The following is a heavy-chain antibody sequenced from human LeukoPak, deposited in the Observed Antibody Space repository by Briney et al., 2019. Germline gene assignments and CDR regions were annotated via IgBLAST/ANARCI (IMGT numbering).Heavy chain of an antibody. CDR2: IYYSGST. D-gene: IGHD2-2*02. CDR1: GGSISSSSYY. V-gene: IGHV4-39*01. J-gene: IGHJ1*01. Sequence: ETVSLTCTVSGGSISSSSYYWGWIRQPPGKGLEWIGSIYYSGSTYYNPSLKSRVTISVDTSKNQFSLKLSSVTAADTAAYYCARQRYCSSTSCYRNAEYFQHWGQGALVTVSS. CDR3: ARQRYCSSTSCYRNAEYFQH.